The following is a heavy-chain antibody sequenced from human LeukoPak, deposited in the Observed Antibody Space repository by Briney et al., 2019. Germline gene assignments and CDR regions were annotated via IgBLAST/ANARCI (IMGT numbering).Heavy chain of an antibody. CDR3: ARGTTMVIY. CDR2: INQDGSEK. D-gene: IGHD5-18*01. Sequence: GGSLRLSCAASGFTFSSHWMSWVRQAPGRGLEWVANINQDGSEKDYVDSVKGRFTISRDNAKNSLYLQMNSLRAEDTAVYYCARGTTMVIYWGQGTLVTVSS. V-gene: IGHV3-7*01. CDR1: GFTFSSHW. J-gene: IGHJ4*02.